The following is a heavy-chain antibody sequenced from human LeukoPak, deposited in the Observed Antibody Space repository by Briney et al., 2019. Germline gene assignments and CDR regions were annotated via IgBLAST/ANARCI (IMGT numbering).Heavy chain of an antibody. CDR2: ISWNSGSI. J-gene: IGHJ4*02. D-gene: IGHD5-18*01. Sequence: PGRSLRLSCAASGFTFDDYAMHWVRQAPGKGLEWVSGISWNSGSIGYADSVKGRFTISRDNAKNSLYLQMNSLRAEDTAVYYCASSGYSYGQFDYWGQGTLVTVSS. CDR1: GFTFDDYA. V-gene: IGHV3-9*01. CDR3: ASSGYSYGQFDY.